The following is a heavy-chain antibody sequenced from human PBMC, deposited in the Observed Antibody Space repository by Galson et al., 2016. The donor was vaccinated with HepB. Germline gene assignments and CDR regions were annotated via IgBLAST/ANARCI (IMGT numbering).Heavy chain of an antibody. Sequence: SLRLSCAASGFTFSSYAMSWVRQAPGKGLEWVSAISGSGGSTYYADSVKGRFTISRDNSKNTLYLQMNSLRAEDTAVYYCAKGDGYWGLGYMDVWGQGTLVTVSS. CDR1: GFTFSSYA. J-gene: IGHJ4*02. CDR3: AKGDGYWGLGYMDV. D-gene: IGHD3-22*01. V-gene: IGHV3-23*01. CDR2: ISGSGGST.